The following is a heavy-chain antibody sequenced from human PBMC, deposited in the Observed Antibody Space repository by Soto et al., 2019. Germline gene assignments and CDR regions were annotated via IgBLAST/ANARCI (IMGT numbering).Heavy chain of an antibody. D-gene: IGHD6-19*01. V-gene: IGHV4-61*01. CDR2: IYYSGST. CDR1: GGSVTSGSYY. J-gene: IGHJ4*02. Sequence: QVQLQESGPGLVKPSETLSLTCTVSGGSVTSGSYYWSWIRQPPGKGLEWIGYIYYSGSTNYNPSLTRRVTISVDTSKNQISLKLNSVTAADTAVYYCARDQGIAVAVFDYWGQGTLVSVSS. CDR3: ARDQGIAVAVFDY.